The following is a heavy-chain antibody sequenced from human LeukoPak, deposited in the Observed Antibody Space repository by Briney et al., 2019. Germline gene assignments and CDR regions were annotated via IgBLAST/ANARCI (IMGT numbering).Heavy chain of an antibody. D-gene: IGHD6-19*01. Sequence: SGGSLRLSCAASGFTFSSYSMNWVRQAPGKGLEWVSYISSSSSTIYYADSVKGRFTISRDNAKNSLYLQMNSLRAEDTAVYYCASISIAVAPIPFDYWGQGTLVTVSS. J-gene: IGHJ4*02. CDR2: ISSSSSTI. CDR3: ASISIAVAPIPFDY. CDR1: GFTFSSYS. V-gene: IGHV3-48*01.